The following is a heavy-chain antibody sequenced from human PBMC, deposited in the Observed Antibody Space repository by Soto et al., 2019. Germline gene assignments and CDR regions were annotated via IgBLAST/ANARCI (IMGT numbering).Heavy chain of an antibody. J-gene: IGHJ4*02. Sequence: HWVRQAPGKGLEYVSSISTNGGSTHYADSVKGRFTISRDNSKNTQYLQMSSLRADDTAVYYCVKGEYYYDSSGYYPFDYWGQGT. V-gene: IGHV3-64D*06. CDR3: VKGEYYYDSSGYYPFDY. CDR2: ISTNGGST. D-gene: IGHD3-22*01.